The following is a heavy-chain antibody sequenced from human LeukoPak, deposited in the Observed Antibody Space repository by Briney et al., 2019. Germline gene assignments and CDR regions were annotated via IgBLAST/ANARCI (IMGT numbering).Heavy chain of an antibody. J-gene: IGHJ4*02. Sequence: GASVKVSCKASGYTFTSYAMHWVRQAPGQRLEWMGWINAGNGNTKYSQKFQGRVTITADKSTSTAYMELSSLRSEDTVVYYCARDSASDTAMVDYWGQGTLVTVSS. CDR1: GYTFTSYA. CDR2: INAGNGNT. D-gene: IGHD5-18*01. V-gene: IGHV1-3*01. CDR3: ARDSASDTAMVDY.